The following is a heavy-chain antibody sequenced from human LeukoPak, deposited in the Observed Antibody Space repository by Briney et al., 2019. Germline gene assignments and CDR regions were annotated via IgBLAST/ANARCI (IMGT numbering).Heavy chain of an antibody. CDR2: MNPNSGNT. J-gene: IGHJ3*02. CDR3: ARDSGWYRSDAFDI. V-gene: IGHV1-8*03. D-gene: IGHD6-19*01. CDR1: GYTFTSYD. Sequence: ALVKVSCKASGYTFTSYDINWVRQATGQGLEWMGWMNPNSGNTGYAQKFQGRVTITRNTSISTAYMELSSLRSEDTAVYYCARDSGWYRSDAFDIWGQGTMVTVSS.